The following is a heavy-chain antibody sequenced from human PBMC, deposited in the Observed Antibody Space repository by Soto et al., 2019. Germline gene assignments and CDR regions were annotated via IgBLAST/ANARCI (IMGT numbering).Heavy chain of an antibody. D-gene: IGHD3-10*01. J-gene: IGHJ6*02. CDR1: GYTFASYG. V-gene: IGHV1-18*01. CDR3: ARVELWCGELLGLPTLYYYGMDV. CDR2: ISAYNGNT. Sequence: QVQLVQSGAEVKKPGASVKVSCKASGYTFASYGISWVRQAPGQGLEWMGWISAYNGNTNYAQKLQGRVTMTTDPSTSTAYMELRSLRSDDTAVYYCARVELWCGELLGLPTLYYYGMDVWGQGTTVTVSS.